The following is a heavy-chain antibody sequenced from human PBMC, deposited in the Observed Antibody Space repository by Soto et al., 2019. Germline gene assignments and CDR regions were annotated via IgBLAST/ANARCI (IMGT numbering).Heavy chain of an antibody. Sequence: TLSLTCTVSGGSISGGGYYWTWIRQHPGKGLEWIGYIYYSGSTSYNPSLKSRVTISVDTSTNQFSLKLSSVTAADTAVYYCARAPRSLSPFDPWGQGTLVTVSS. V-gene: IGHV4-31*03. CDR3: ARAPRSLSPFDP. J-gene: IGHJ5*02. CDR2: IYYSGST. CDR1: GGSISGGGYY. D-gene: IGHD3-16*01.